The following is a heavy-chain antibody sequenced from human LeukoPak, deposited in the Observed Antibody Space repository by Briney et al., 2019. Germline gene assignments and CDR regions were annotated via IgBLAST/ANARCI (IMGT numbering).Heavy chain of an antibody. J-gene: IGHJ6*02. Sequence: SETLSLTCTVSGGSISNYYWSWIRQPPGKGLEWFGYIYYSGTTNYNPSLKSRVTISVDTSKNQFSLKLNSVTTADTAVYYCARGRVGAGYYGMDVWGQGTTVTVSS. CDR2: IYYSGTT. CDR1: GGSISNYY. CDR3: ARGRVGAGYYGMDV. V-gene: IGHV4-59*01. D-gene: IGHD1-26*01.